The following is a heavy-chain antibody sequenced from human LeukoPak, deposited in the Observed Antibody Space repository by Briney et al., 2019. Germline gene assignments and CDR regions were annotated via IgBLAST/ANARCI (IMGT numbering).Heavy chain of an antibody. CDR1: GFTFDDYA. D-gene: IGHD4-17*01. CDR3: AKAPNDSGDYVYSFAY. J-gene: IGHJ4*02. Sequence: GGSLRLSCAASGFTFDDYAMHWVRQAPGKGLEWVSLISGDGGSTYYADSVKGRFTISRDNSKNSLYLQMNSLRTEDTALYYCAKAPNDSGDYVYSFAYWGQGTLVTVSS. V-gene: IGHV3-43*02. CDR2: ISGDGGST.